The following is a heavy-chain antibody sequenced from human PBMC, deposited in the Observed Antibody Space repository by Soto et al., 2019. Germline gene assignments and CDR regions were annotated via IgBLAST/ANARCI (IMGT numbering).Heavy chain of an antibody. CDR1: GGSISSNY. D-gene: IGHD6-19*01. CDR3: ARNTASSGWFFNF. V-gene: IGHV4-59*01. CDR2: IYNSGST. J-gene: IGHJ4*02. Sequence: PSETLSLTCTVSGGSISSNYWSWIRQPPGKGLEWIGYIYNSGSTNYNPSLKSRVTISLDTSKNQFSLKLSSVTAADTAVYYCARNTASSGWFFNFWGQGTLVTVSS.